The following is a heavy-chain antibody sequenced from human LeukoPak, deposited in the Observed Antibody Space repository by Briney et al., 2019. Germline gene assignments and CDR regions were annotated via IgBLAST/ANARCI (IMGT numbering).Heavy chain of an antibody. CDR1: GGSFSGYY. J-gene: IGHJ4*02. V-gene: IGHV4-34*01. CDR3: ARGYRGGYLDY. D-gene: IGHD3-16*01. CDR2: INHSGST. Sequence: SETLSLTCSVYGGSFSGYYWSWIRQPPGRGLEWIGEINHSGSTNYNPSLKSRVTISVDTSKNQFSLKLSSVTAADTAVYYCARGYRGGYLDYWGQGTLVTVPS.